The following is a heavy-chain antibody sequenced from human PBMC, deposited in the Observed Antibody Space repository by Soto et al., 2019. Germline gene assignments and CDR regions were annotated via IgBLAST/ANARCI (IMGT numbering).Heavy chain of an antibody. V-gene: IGHV4-34*01. J-gene: IGHJ4*02. CDR2: INHSGST. D-gene: IGHD4-17*01. CDR3: SRGRRTAVTIDY. Sequence: SETLSLTCAVYGGSFSGYYWSWIRQPPGKGLEWIGEINHSGSTNYNPSLKSRVTISVDTSKNQFSLKLSSVTAADTAVYYCSRGRRTAVTIDYWGQGALVTVSS. CDR1: GGSFSGYY.